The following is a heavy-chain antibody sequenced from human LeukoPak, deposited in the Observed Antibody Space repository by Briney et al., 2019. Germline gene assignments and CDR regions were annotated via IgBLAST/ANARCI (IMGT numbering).Heavy chain of an antibody. Sequence: SQTLSLTCTGSGGSISSGDYYWSWIRQPPGQGLEWIGYIYYSGRTYYNPSLKSRVTISVDTSKNQFSLKLSSVTAADTAVYYCAREGIAAAGPFFDYWGQGTLVTVSS. CDR3: AREGIAAAGPFFDY. CDR1: GGSISSGDYY. D-gene: IGHD6-13*01. V-gene: IGHV4-30-4*08. CDR2: IYYSGRT. J-gene: IGHJ4*02.